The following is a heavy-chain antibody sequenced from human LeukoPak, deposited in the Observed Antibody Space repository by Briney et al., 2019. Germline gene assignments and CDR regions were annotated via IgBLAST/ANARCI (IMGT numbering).Heavy chain of an antibody. CDR1: GFTFSNAW. D-gene: IGHD5-24*01. CDR2: IKSKTDGGTT. Sequence: PGGSLRLSCAASGFTFSNAWMSWVRQAPGKGLEWVGRIKSKTDGGTTDYAAPVKGRFTISRDDSKSIAYLQMNSLKTEDTAVYYCTRGEMATSSTIDYWGQGTLVTVSS. J-gene: IGHJ4*02. CDR3: TRGEMATSSTIDY. V-gene: IGHV3-15*01.